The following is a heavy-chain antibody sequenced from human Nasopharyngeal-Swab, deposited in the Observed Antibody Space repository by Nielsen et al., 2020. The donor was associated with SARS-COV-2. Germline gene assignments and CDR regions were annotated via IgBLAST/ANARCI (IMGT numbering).Heavy chain of an antibody. Sequence: SVKVSCKASGGTFSSYAISWVRQAPGQGLEWMGRIIPILGIANYAQKFQGRVTITADKSTSTAYMELSSLRSEDTAVYYCASAPSIAVAAGYGMDVWGQGTTVTVSS. D-gene: IGHD6-19*01. CDR3: ASAPSIAVAAGYGMDV. CDR2: IIPILGIA. V-gene: IGHV1-69*04. CDR1: GGTFSSYA. J-gene: IGHJ6*02.